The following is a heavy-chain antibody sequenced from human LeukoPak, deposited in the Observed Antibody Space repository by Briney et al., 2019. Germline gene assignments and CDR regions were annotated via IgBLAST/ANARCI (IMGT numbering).Heavy chain of an antibody. D-gene: IGHD4-23*01. J-gene: IGHJ4*02. Sequence: PGGSLRLSCAASGFTFSSYWMSWVRQAPGQGLEWVANIKQAGSEKYYVDSVKGRFTISRDNAKNSLYLQMNSLRAEDTAVYYCARAGPFYGGNSGSYYFDYWGQGTLVTVSS. CDR3: ARAGPFYGGNSGSYYFDY. CDR2: IKQAGSEK. V-gene: IGHV3-7*01. CDR1: GFTFSSYW.